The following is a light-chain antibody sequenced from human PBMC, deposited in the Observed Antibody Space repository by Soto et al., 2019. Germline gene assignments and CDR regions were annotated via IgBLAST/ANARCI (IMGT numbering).Light chain of an antibody. CDR3: QHYGNSAT. CDR2: KAS. V-gene: IGKV1-5*03. CDR1: QSISNW. J-gene: IGKJ5*01. Sequence: DIQMTQSPSSLSASVVDRVTFTFRASQSISNWLAWYQQKPGKAPKLLIYKASTLESGVPSRFSGSGSGTEFTLTISSLQADDFAVYYCQHYGNSATCGQGTRREIK.